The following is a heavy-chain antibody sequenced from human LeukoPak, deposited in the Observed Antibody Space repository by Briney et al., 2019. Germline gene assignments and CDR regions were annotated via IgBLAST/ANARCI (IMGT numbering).Heavy chain of an antibody. V-gene: IGHV4-4*07. CDR2: IFTSGTI. CDR3: ARDRDIADYNWLDP. CDR1: GGSVSDYH. D-gene: IGHD5-12*01. Sequence: SETLSLTCSVSGGSVSDYHWSWIRQPAGKGLEWIGRIFTSGTIHYHPSLRSRVTISVDQSKNQFFLKPTSVTAADTAVYYCARDRDIADYNWLDPWGQGTLVTVSP. J-gene: IGHJ5*02.